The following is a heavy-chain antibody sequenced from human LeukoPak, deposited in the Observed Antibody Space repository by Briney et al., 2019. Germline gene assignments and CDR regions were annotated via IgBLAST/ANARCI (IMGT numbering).Heavy chain of an antibody. CDR1: GFTFSDYY. V-gene: IGHV3-11*01. CDR2: ISSSGSTI. D-gene: IGHD1-26*01. CDR3: AKDRSIGTYYTFDH. J-gene: IGHJ4*02. Sequence: PGGSLRLSCAASGFTFSDYYMSWIRQAPGKGLEWVSYISSSGSTICYADSVKGRFTVSRDTSKNSLYLQMSSLTAADTAVYYCAKDRSIGTYYTFDHWGQGTLVTVSS.